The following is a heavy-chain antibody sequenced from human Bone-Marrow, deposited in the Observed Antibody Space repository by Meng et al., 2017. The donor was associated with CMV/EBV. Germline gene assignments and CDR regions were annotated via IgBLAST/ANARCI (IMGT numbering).Heavy chain of an antibody. V-gene: IGHV3-9*01. Sequence: GGSLRLSCAASGFTFRSHAMSWVRQAPGKGLEWVSGISWNSGSIGYADSVKGRFTISRDNAKNSLYLQMNSLRAEDTALYYCAKGGYQLLYNWFDPWGQGTLVTVSS. CDR1: GFTFRSHA. D-gene: IGHD2-2*01. CDR3: AKGGYQLLYNWFDP. J-gene: IGHJ5*02. CDR2: ISWNSGSI.